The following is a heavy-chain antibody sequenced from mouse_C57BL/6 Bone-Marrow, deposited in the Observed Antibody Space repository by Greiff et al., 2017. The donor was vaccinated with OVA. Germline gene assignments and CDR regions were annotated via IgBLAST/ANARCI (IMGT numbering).Heavy chain of an antibody. CDR1: GYTFTDYY. V-gene: IGHV1-26*01. CDR2: INPNNGGT. J-gene: IGHJ4*01. D-gene: IGHD2-5*01. CDR3: ARESNSLYAMDY. Sequence: EVHLVESGPELVKPGASVKISCKASGYTFTDYYMNWVKQSHGKSLEWIGDINPNNGGTSYNQKFKGKATLTVDKSSSTAYMELRSLTSEDSAVYYCARESNSLYAMDYWGQGTSVTVSS.